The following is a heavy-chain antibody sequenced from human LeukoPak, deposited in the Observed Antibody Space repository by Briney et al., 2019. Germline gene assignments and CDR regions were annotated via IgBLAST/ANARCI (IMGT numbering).Heavy chain of an antibody. V-gene: IGHV3-30*02. CDR1: GFTFSSYG. D-gene: IGHD4-17*01. CDR2: IRYDGSNK. J-gene: IGHJ4*02. CDR3: AKPGPDYGDPSVYFDY. Sequence: GGSLRLSCAASGFTFSSYGMHWVRQAPGQGLEWVAFIRYDGSNKYYADSVKGRFTISRDNSKNTLYLQINSLRAEDTAVYYCAKPGPDYGDPSVYFDYWGQGTLVTVSS.